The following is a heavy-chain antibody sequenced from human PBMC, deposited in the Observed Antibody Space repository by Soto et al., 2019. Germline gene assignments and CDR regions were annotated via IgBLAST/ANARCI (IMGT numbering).Heavy chain of an antibody. CDR1: GFTFSDYY. J-gene: IGHJ4*02. CDR2: ISSSGTTI. Sequence: PGGSLRLSCAASGFTFSDYYMSWIRQAPGKGLEWVSYISSSGTTIFYADSLRGRFTISRDNAKKSLYLQMNSLRGEDTAVYYCAREPSNWNYCFDYWGQGTMVTVYS. V-gene: IGHV3-11*01. D-gene: IGHD1-7*01. CDR3: AREPSNWNYCFDY.